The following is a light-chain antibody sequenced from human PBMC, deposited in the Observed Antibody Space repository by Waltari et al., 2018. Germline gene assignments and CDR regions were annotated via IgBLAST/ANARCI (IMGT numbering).Light chain of an antibody. J-gene: IGKJ1*01. CDR1: QSISSY. CDR3: QQSYSNPRT. Sequence: DIQMTQSPSSLSASVGHRVTITCRASQSISSYLNWYQQKPGKAPKLLIYAASSLQTGVPSRFSGSGSGTDFTLTISSLQPEDFATYYCQQSYSNPRTFGLGTKVEIK. V-gene: IGKV1-39*01. CDR2: AAS.